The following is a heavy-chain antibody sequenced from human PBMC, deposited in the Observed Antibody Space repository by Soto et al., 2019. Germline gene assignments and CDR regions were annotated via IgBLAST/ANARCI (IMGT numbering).Heavy chain of an antibody. V-gene: IGHV1-18*01. CDR2: ISTDNGDT. CDR3: ARDYPALRGWSSYYYYGMDV. D-gene: IGHD6-19*01. Sequence: QVQLVQSGAEVKKPGASVEVSCKASGYTFARYGISWVRQAPGQGLEWMGWISTDNGDTNYAQKLQGRVTMTTDTXXSTAYMGLRSLRSDDTAVYYCARDYPALRGWSSYYYYGMDVWGLGTTVTVSS. J-gene: IGHJ6*02. CDR1: GYTFARYG.